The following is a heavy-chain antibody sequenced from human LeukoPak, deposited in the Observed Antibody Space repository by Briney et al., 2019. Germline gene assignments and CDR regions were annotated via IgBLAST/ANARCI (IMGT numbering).Heavy chain of an antibody. CDR1: GGSISYYY. CDR3: ARQGNGDLYYFDC. Sequence: SETLSLTCTVSGGSISYYYWSWIRQPPGKGLEWIGYIYYSGSTKYNPSLRSQITISVDTSKNQFSLKLSPVTAADTAMYYCARQGNGDLYYFDCWGQGTLVSVFS. J-gene: IGHJ4*02. V-gene: IGHV4-59*08. CDR2: IYYSGST. D-gene: IGHD4-17*01.